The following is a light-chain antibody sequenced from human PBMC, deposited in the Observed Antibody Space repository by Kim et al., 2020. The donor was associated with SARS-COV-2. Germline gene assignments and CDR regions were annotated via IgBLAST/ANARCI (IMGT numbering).Light chain of an antibody. CDR2: YDT. Sequence: PGQTARITCGGDNIDSRSVYWYQQQTGQAPILVIYYDTDRPSGIPERFSGTNSGNTATLTISRVEAGDEADYYCQVWDSSSDHVVFGGGTQLTVL. V-gene: IGLV3-21*04. CDR3: QVWDSSSDHVV. J-gene: IGLJ2*01. CDR1: NIDSRS.